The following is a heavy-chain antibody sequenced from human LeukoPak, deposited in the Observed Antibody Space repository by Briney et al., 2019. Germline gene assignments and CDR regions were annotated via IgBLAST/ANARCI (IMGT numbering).Heavy chain of an antibody. J-gene: IGHJ6*03. V-gene: IGHV3-21*01. CDR2: ISSSSSYI. CDR1: GFTFSSYS. Sequence: PGGSLRLSCAASGFTFSSYSMNWVRQAPGKGLEWVSSISSSSSYIYYADSVKGRFTISRDNAKNSLYLQMNSLRAEDTAVYYCARVAAAEDYYYYYMDVWGKGTTVTVSS. CDR3: ARVAAAEDYYYYYMDV. D-gene: IGHD6-13*01.